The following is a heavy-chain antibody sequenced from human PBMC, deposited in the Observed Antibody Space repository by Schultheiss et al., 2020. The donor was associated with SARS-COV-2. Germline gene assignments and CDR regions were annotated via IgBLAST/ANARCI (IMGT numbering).Heavy chain of an antibody. J-gene: IGHJ4*02. CDR1: GFTFTSSA. CDR3: ATFRNGWSAFDY. V-gene: IGHV1-58*01. D-gene: IGHD6-19*01. Sequence: SVKVSCKASGFTFTSSAVQWVRQARGQRLEWIGWIVVGSGNTNYAQKFQERVTITRDMSTSTAYMELSSLRSEDTAVYFCATFRNGWSAFDYWGQGTLVTVSS. CDR2: IVVGSGNT.